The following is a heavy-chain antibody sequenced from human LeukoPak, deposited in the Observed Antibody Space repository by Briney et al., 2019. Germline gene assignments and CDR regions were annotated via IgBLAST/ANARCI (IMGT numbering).Heavy chain of an antibody. J-gene: IGHJ5*02. CDR1: GGSISSYY. CDR2: INASGST. D-gene: IGHD5-12*01. Sequence: SETLSLTCSVSGGSISSYYWSWIRQTAGKGLEWIGRINASGSTRFNPSLKSRVTMSVDTSKNQFSLKLGSVTAADTAVYFCARGMAVAYDYNWFDPWGQGTLVTVSS. CDR3: ARGMAVAYDYNWFDP. V-gene: IGHV4-4*07.